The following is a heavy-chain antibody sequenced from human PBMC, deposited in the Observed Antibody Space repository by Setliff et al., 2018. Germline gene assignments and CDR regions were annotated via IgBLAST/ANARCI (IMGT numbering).Heavy chain of an antibody. V-gene: IGHV3-74*01. CDR3: ARDGHNVYYFDY. Sequence: GESLTISCAASGFSFSNYWMHWVRQAPGKGLVWVSRINSGGSSTNYADSVKGQFTVSRDNAKNTLYLQMNSLRAEDTAVYYCARDGHNVYYFDYWGLGTLVTVSS. CDR2: INSGGSST. D-gene: IGHD1-1*01. CDR1: GFSFSNYW. J-gene: IGHJ4*02.